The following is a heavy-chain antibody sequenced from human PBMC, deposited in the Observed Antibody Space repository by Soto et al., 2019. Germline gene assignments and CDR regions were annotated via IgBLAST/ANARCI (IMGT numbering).Heavy chain of an antibody. CDR1: GGSFSGYY. CDR3: ARKPYDYVWGSYRNYYYYGMDV. V-gene: IGHV4-34*01. D-gene: IGHD3-16*02. CDR2: INHSGST. J-gene: IGHJ6*02. Sequence: SETLSLSCAVYGGSFSGYYWSWIRQPPGKGLEWIGEINHSGSTNYNPSLKSRVTISVDTSKNQFSLKLSSVTAADTAVYYCARKPYDYVWGSYRNYYYYGMDVWGQGTTVTVSS.